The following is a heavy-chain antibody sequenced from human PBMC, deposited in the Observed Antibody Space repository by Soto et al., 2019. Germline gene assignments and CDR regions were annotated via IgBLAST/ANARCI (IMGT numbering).Heavy chain of an antibody. Sequence: QLQLHESGPGLVRPSETLSLTCTVSGGSIRITDYFWGWIRQPPGRALEWIASIYHSGSTYYTPSLKSRVTMSVDTSNNQFALTLNSVTAADTAVYYCARDSGWFDPWGQGTLVTVSS. CDR2: IYHSGST. D-gene: IGHD7-27*01. J-gene: IGHJ5*02. V-gene: IGHV4-39*01. CDR1: GGSIRITDYF. CDR3: ARDSGWFDP.